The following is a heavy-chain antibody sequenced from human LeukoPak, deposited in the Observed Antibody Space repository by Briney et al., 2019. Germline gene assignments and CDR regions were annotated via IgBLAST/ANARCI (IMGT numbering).Heavy chain of an antibody. CDR3: ARSSYSSSSSV. Sequence: GSLRLSCAVSGFTFSGFWMSWSRQAPGKGLEWVASINSDGSEGYYADVVKGRFTISRDNAKNSLYLQINSLRAEDTAVYYCARSSYSSSSSVWGQGTMVTVSS. J-gene: IGHJ3*01. V-gene: IGHV3-7*03. D-gene: IGHD6-6*01. CDR2: INSDGSEG. CDR1: GFTFSGFW.